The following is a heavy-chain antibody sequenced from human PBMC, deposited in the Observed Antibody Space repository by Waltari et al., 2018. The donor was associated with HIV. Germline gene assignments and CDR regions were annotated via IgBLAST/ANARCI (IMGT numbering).Heavy chain of an antibody. Sequence: QVQLVQSGAELKKPGSSVKVSCKTSGGTFNNYAISWVRTAPGQGLEWMGGIIPIFDTTNYAQKFQGRVTITADKSTSTAYMELRSLRSADTALYYCAARKGYCSGGGCYSWDYWGQGTLVTVSS. D-gene: IGHD2-15*01. V-gene: IGHV1-69*06. CDR2: IIPIFDTT. CDR1: GGTFNNYA. CDR3: AARKGYCSGGGCYSWDY. J-gene: IGHJ4*02.